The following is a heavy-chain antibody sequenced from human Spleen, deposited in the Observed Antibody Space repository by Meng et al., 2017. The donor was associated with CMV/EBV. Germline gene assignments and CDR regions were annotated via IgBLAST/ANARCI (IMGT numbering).Heavy chain of an antibody. CDR2: IYYSGTT. Sequence: SETLSLTCTVSGYPISSGYYWGWIRQPPGKGLEWIGSIYYSGTTYYNPSLKSRVTISVDTSKRQFSLKLSSVTAADTAVYYCARDRWDSSSRFGNDYWGQGTLVTVSS. CDR3: ARDRWDSSSRFGNDY. CDR1: GYPISSGYY. D-gene: IGHD6-13*01. V-gene: IGHV4-38-2*02. J-gene: IGHJ4*02.